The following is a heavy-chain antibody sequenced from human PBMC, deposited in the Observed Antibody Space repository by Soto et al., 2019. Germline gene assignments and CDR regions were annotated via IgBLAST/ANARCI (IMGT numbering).Heavy chain of an antibody. CDR2: IYYSGST. Sequence: SETLSLTCTVSGGSVSSGSYYWSWIRQPPGKGLEWIGYIYYSGSTNYNPSLKSRVTISVDTSKNQFSLKLSSVTAADTAVYYCARNGHSSSWYRLNWFDPWGQGTLVTVSS. CDR3: ARNGHSSSWYRLNWFDP. D-gene: IGHD6-13*01. CDR1: GGSVSSGSYY. V-gene: IGHV4-61*01. J-gene: IGHJ5*02.